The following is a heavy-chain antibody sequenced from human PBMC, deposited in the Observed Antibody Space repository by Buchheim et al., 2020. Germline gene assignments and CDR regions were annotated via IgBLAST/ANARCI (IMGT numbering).Heavy chain of an antibody. D-gene: IGHD5-18*01. CDR2: IYYSGST. V-gene: IGHV4-31*03. CDR1: GGSISSGGYY. Sequence: QVQLQQWGAGLLKPSETLSLTCTVSGGSISSGGYYWSWIRQHPGKGLEWIGYIYYSGSTYYNPSLKSRVTISVDTSKNQFSLKLSSVTAADTAVYYCARAVPRYSYVDGVDYWGQGTL. CDR3: ARAVPRYSYVDGVDY. J-gene: IGHJ4*02.